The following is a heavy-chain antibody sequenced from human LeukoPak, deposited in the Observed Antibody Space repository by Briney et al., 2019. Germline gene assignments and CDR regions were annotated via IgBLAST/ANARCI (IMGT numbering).Heavy chain of an antibody. CDR3: ARRSLCYYDSSGFYFDS. CDR2: IYPGDSDT. CDR1: GYSFTNHW. J-gene: IGHJ4*02. V-gene: IGHV5-51*01. Sequence: GESLKISCKGSGYSFTNHWIGWVRQMPGKGLEWMGVIYPGDSDTRYSPSFQGQVTISADTSISTAYLQWSSLKASDTAMYYCARRSLCYYDSSGFYFDSWGQGTLVTVSS. D-gene: IGHD3-22*01.